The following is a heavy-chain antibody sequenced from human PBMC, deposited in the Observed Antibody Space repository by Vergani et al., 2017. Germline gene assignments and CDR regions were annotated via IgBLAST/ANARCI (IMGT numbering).Heavy chain of an antibody. Sequence: EVQLLESGGGLVQPGGSLRLTCAASEFTFSNYAMNWVRQAPGKGLEWVSGISGSGVSAYYTDSVKGRFTISRYIAKNTLYLQVRSLRLEDTGVYHCVRDRGLCAGGRCYTEAWDYWGKGTLVTVSS. D-gene: IGHD2-2*02. CDR2: ISGSGVSA. J-gene: IGHJ4*02. CDR3: VRDRGLCAGGRCYTEAWDY. CDR1: EFTFSNYA. V-gene: IGHV3-23*01.